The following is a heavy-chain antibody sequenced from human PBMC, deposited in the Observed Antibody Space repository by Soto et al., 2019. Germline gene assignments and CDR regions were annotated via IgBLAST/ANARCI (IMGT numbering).Heavy chain of an antibody. J-gene: IGHJ4*02. V-gene: IGHV4-39*01. D-gene: IGHD2-21*02. Sequence: SETLSLTCTVSCVSISNSSYYWGWIRRPPGKGLEWIGTIYYSGITYYNPSLKSRVTISVDTSKNQFSLKLTSVTAADTAVYYCARQRTTVVTQAYFDHWGQGALVTVSS. CDR2: IYYSGIT. CDR3: ARQRTTVVTQAYFDH. CDR1: CVSISNSSYY.